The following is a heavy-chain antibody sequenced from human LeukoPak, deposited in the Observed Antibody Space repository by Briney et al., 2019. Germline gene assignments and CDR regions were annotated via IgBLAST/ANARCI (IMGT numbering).Heavy chain of an antibody. CDR2: IKQDASEI. CDR3: AISATARGGTDV. D-gene: IGHD6-13*01. CDR1: GFTFSNYW. Sequence: GGSLRLSCAASGFTFSNYWMSWVRQAPEKGLEWVANIKQDASEIYYVDSVKGRFTISRDNAKNSLYLLMNSLRAEDTAVYYCAISATARGGTDVWGKGTTVTVSS. J-gene: IGHJ6*04. V-gene: IGHV3-7*03.